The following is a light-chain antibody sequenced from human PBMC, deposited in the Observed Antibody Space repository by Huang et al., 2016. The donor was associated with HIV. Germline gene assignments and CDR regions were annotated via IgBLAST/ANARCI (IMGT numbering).Light chain of an antibody. J-gene: IGKJ1*01. CDR3: QQYNNWPRT. CDR2: GAS. Sequence: EILMTQSPATLSVSPGDEATLSCRASQSVSSNLAWYQQKPGQAPRLLIYGASPRATGIPARFSGSGSGTEFTLTISSLQSEDFAVYYCQQYNNWPRTFGQGTKVEIK. V-gene: IGKV3-15*01. CDR1: QSVSSN.